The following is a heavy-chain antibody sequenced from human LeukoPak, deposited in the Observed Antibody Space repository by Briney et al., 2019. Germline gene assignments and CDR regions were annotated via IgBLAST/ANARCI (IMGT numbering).Heavy chain of an antibody. CDR3: ARDPGDLAFDY. CDR2: INPNSGGT. J-gene: IGHJ4*02. CDR1: GYTFTGYY. V-gene: IGHV1-2*04. Sequence: ASEKVSCKASGYTFTGYYMHWVRQAPGQGLEWMGWINPNSGGTNYAQKFQGWVTMTRDTSISTAYMELSRLRSDDTAVYYCARDPGDLAFDYWGQGTLVTVSS. D-gene: IGHD7-27*01.